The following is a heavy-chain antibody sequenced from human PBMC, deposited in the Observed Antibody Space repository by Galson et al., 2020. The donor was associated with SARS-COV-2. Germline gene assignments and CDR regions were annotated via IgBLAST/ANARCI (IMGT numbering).Heavy chain of an antibody. CDR3: ARVKVDRWLVGIDWFDP. V-gene: IGHV4-61*02. J-gene: IGHJ5*02. Sequence: SETLSLTCTVSGGSISSGSYYWSWIRQPAGKGLEWIGRIYTSGSTNYNPSLKSRVTISVDTSKNQFSLKLSSVTAADTAVYYCARVKVDRWLVGIDWFDPWGQGTLVTVSS. CDR2: IYTSGST. D-gene: IGHD6-19*01. CDR1: GGSISSGSYY.